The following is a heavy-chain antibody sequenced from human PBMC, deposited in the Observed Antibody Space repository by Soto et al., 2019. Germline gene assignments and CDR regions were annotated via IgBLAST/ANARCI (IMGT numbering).Heavy chain of an antibody. D-gene: IGHD3-22*01. J-gene: IGHJ4*02. V-gene: IGHV2-5*01. Sequence: SGPTLVNLTQTLTLTCTFSGFSLSTSGVGVGWIRQPPGKALEWLALIYWNDDKRYSPSLKSRLTITKDTSKNQVVLTMTNMDPVDTATYYCAHRPGSYYDSSGYKFRYFDYWGQGTLVTVSS. CDR3: AHRPGSYYDSSGYKFRYFDY. CDR2: IYWNDDK. CDR1: GFSLSTSGVG.